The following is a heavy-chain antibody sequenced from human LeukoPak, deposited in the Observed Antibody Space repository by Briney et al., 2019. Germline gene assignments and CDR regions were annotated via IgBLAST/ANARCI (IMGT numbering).Heavy chain of an antibody. Sequence: GGSLRLSCAASGFTLSRYGMHWVRQAPGKGLEWVSVMYRGGSTYYADSVQGRFTMSRDNSKNTLYLQMNSLRAEDTAVYYCARDGGAAAGYWGQGTLVTVSS. CDR2: MYRGGST. CDR1: GFTLSRYG. D-gene: IGHD6-13*01. CDR3: ARDGGAAAGY. J-gene: IGHJ4*02. V-gene: IGHV3-66*01.